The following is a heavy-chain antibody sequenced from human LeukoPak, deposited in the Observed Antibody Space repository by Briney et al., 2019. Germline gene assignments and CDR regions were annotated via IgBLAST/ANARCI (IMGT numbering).Heavy chain of an antibody. J-gene: IGHJ6*02. CDR2: IWYDGSNK. CDR1: GFTFSSYG. Sequence: PGGSLRLSCAASGFTFSSYGMHWVRQAPGKGLEWVAVIWYDGSNKYYADSVKGRFTISRDNSKNTLYLQMNSLRAEDTAANYCARAALRPLHGYYYYGMDVWGQGTTVTVSS. V-gene: IGHV3-33*01. CDR3: ARAALRPLHGYYYYGMDV. D-gene: IGHD4-17*01.